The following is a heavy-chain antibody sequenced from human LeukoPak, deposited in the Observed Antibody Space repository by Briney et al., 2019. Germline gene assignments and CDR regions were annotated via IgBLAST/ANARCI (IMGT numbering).Heavy chain of an antibody. V-gene: IGHV3-74*01. CDR3: GRDVNWNQIDY. J-gene: IGHJ4*02. Sequence: GGSLRLSCAASGFTFNNHWMHWVRQAPGKGLVWISRINTDGRTTDYAYSVKGRFTISRDNAKNTLYLQMNSLRAEDTAVYYCGRDVNWNQIDYWGQGSLVTVSS. D-gene: IGHD1-20*01. CDR1: GFTFNNHW. CDR2: INTDGRTT.